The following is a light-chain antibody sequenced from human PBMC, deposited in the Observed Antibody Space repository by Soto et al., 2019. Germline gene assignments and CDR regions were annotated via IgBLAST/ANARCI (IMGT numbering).Light chain of an antibody. J-gene: IGKJ1*01. CDR3: QQFIDGWT. CDR1: QSINNR. Sequence: IQMTQSPSTLSASIGDRGTITFRARQSINNRLAWYQQMPGKAPNLLIYDASSLESGVPSRFRGSGSETEFTLTISGLQPDDFATYYCQQFIDGWTFGQGTKVDIK. V-gene: IGKV1-5*01. CDR2: DAS.